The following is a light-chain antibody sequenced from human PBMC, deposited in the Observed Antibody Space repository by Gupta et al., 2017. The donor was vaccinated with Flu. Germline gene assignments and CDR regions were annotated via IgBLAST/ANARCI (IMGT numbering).Light chain of an antibody. CDR3: QQYNSYWT. CDR1: QSISSW. V-gene: IGKV1-5*03. Sequence: DIQMTQSPSILSASVGDRVTITCRASQSISSWLAWYQQKPGKAPKLLIYKASNLESGVPSRFSASGSGTEFTLTISSLQPDDFATYYCQQYNSYWTFGQGTKVEIK. J-gene: IGKJ1*01. CDR2: KAS.